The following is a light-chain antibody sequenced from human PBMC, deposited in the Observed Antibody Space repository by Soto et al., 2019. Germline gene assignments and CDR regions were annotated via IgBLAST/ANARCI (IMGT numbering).Light chain of an antibody. V-gene: IGLV2-14*01. Sequence: QSALTQPASVSGSPGQSITISCTGTSTDIGAYNYVSWYQQHPGKAPKLLIYEVTNRPSGVSNRFSGSKSGNTASPTISGLQAEDEANYYCNSYSTLSNRVFGTGTKV. CDR3: NSYSTLSNRV. J-gene: IGLJ1*01. CDR2: EVT. CDR1: STDIGAYNY.